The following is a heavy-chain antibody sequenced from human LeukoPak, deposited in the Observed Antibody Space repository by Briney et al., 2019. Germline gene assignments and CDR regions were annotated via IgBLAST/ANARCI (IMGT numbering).Heavy chain of an antibody. CDR2: IYCSGST. J-gene: IGHJ4*02. CDR3: ASLRLGELSPYY. CDR1: GGSISSYY. V-gene: IGHV4-59*01. D-gene: IGHD3-16*02. Sequence: PSETLSLTCTVSGGSISSYYWSWIRQPPGKGLEWIGYIYCSGSTNYNPSLKSRVTISVDTSKNQFSLKLSSVTAADTAVYYCASLRLGELSPYYWGQGTLVTVSS.